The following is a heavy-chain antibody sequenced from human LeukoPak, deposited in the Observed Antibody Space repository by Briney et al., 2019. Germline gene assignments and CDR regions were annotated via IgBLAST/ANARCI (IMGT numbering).Heavy chain of an antibody. Sequence: SSETLSLTCIVSGDSISSSSYYWGWIRQPPGKGLEWIGSIYYSGSTYYNPSLKGRVSISVDTSKNQFSLKLSSVTAADTAVYYCAGDVNSGQTSWGQGTLVTVSS. D-gene: IGHD5-12*01. J-gene: IGHJ5*02. CDR2: IYYSGST. CDR1: GDSISSSSYY. V-gene: IGHV4-39*07. CDR3: AGDVNSGQTS.